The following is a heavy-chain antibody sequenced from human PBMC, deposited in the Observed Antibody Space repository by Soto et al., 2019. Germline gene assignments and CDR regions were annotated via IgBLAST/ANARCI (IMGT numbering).Heavy chain of an antibody. J-gene: IGHJ4*02. Sequence: EVQLVESGGGLVQPGGSLRLSCAGSGFTFSDYYIDWVRQAPGKGLEWVGRSRDKGNSYSTDYAASVKGRFTVSRDASKNSLYLQMNSPKTEDTALYYCTRSIVGTTSSDYWGQGTLVTVSS. CDR1: GFTFSDYY. CDR3: TRSIVGTTSSDY. D-gene: IGHD1-26*01. CDR2: SRDKGNSYST. V-gene: IGHV3-72*01.